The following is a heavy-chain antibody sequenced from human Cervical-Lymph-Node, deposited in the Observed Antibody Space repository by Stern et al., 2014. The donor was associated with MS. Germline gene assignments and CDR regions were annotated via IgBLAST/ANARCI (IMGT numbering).Heavy chain of an antibody. V-gene: IGHV1-46*01. Sequence: QVQLVQSGAEVQKPGASVKVSCQVSGYTFTFSNYYIHWVRQAPGQGLEWMGIINPGGGSTTYAQKFQGRVTMTRDTSTNTVYMELSSVRSEDTAVYYCASSSSSWFFDDWGQGTLVTVSS. J-gene: IGHJ4*02. CDR1: GYTFTFSNYY. CDR2: INPGGGST. D-gene: IGHD6-13*01. CDR3: ASSSSSWFFDD.